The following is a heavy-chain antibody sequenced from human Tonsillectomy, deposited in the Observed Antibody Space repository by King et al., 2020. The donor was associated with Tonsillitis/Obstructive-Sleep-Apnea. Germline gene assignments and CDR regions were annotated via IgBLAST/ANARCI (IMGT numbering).Heavy chain of an antibody. V-gene: IGHV5-51*01. D-gene: IGHD4-17*01. Sequence: DVQLVESGAEVKKPGESLKISCKGPGYIFSTHWIAWVRQMPGEGLEWVGIIFPGDADTRYSPSFQGQVTISADKSITTAYLQWSSLKASDTATYYCARQGLPDGGDGDYAPDYWGQGTLVTVSS. CDR3: ARQGLPDGGDGDYAPDY. CDR1: GYIFSTHW. J-gene: IGHJ4*02. CDR2: IFPGDADT.